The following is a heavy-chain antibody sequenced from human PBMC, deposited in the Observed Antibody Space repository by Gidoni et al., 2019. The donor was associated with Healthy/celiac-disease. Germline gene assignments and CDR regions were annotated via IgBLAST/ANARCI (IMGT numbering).Heavy chain of an antibody. J-gene: IGHJ4*02. CDR2: ISSSSSYI. V-gene: IGHV3-21*01. CDR3: ARGAYYYDSSGYYQFDY. Sequence: EVQLVESGGGLVKPGGSLRLSCAASGFTFSSYSMNWVRQAPGKGLEWVSSISSSSSYIYYADSVKCRFTISRDNAKNSLYLQMNSLRAEDTAVYYCARGAYYYDSSGYYQFDYWGQGTLVTVSS. D-gene: IGHD3-22*01. CDR1: GFTFSSYS.